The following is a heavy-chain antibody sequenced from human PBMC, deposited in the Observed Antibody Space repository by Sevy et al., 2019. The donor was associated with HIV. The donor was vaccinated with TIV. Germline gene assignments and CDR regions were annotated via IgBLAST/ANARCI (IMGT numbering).Heavy chain of an antibody. CDR2: ISSSGSTI. CDR3: VRDALGYDFWSGYYHDAFDI. V-gene: IGHV3-11*01. CDR1: GFTFSDYY. J-gene: IGHJ3*02. Sequence: GGSLRLSCAASGFTFSDYYMSWIRQAPGKGLEWVSYISSSGSTIYYADSVKGRLTISRENAKSSLYLQMNSLRAEDTAVYYCVRDALGYDFWSGYYHDAFDIWGQGTMVTVSS. D-gene: IGHD3-3*01.